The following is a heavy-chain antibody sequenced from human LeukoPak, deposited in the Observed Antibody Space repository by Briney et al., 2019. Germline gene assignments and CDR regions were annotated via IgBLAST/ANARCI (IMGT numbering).Heavy chain of an antibody. V-gene: IGHV3-53*04. CDR3: ARARVVVTHVGPDAFDI. CDR2: IYSGGST. Sequence: GGSLRLSCAASGFTVSSNYMSWVRQAPGKGLEWVSVIYSGGSTYYADSVKGRFTISRRNSKNTLYLQMNSLRAEDTAVYYCARARVVVTHVGPDAFDIWGQGTMVTVSS. J-gene: IGHJ3*02. CDR1: GFTVSSNY. D-gene: IGHD3-22*01.